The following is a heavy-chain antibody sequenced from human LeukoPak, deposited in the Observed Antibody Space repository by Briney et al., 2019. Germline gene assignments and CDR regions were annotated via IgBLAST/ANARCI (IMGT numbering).Heavy chain of an antibody. V-gene: IGHV3-30*03. D-gene: IGHD2-2*02. CDR3: ATIIVVVPAAIRGAFDI. CDR2: ISYDGSNK. J-gene: IGHJ3*02. CDR1: GFTFSSYG. Sequence: GGSLRLSCAASGFTFSSYGMHWVRQAPGKGLEWVAVISYDGSNKYYADSVKGRFTISRDNSKNTLYLQMNSLRAEDTAVYYCATIIVVVPAAIRGAFDIWGQGTMVTVSS.